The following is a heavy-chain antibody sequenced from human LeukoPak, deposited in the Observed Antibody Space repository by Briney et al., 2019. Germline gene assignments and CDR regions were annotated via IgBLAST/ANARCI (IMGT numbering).Heavy chain of an antibody. V-gene: IGHV3-72*01. CDR2: IRNKANSYTI. Sequence: GGSLRLSCAASGFTLSDHYMDWVRLAPGKGLEWVGHIRNKANSYTIEYAASVKGRFTISRDDSKNSLYLQMNSLKTEDTAVYYCTTSRPYSALDYWGQGTLVTVSS. D-gene: IGHD2-15*01. CDR1: GFTLSDHY. J-gene: IGHJ4*02. CDR3: TTSRPYSALDY.